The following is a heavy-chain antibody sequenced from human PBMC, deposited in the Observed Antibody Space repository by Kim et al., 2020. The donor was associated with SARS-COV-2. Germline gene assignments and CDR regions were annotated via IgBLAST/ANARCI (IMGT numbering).Heavy chain of an antibody. Sequence: SETLSLTCTVSGGSISSSSYYWGWIRQPPGKGLEGIGSIYYSGSTYYNPSLKSRVTISIDTTKNQFSLKLISVTAADTAVYYCARHPIAAAGPYYYYYGMDVWGQETTVTVSS. D-gene: IGHD6-13*01. CDR1: GGSISSSSYY. J-gene: IGHJ6*02. CDR3: ARHPIAAAGPYYYYYGMDV. CDR2: IYYSGST. V-gene: IGHV4-39*01.